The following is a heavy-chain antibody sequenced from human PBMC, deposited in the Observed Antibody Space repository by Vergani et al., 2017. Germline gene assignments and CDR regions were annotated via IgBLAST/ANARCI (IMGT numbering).Heavy chain of an antibody. CDR2: IYSGGST. CDR3: ARESQGIDY. CDR1: GFPAGTTY. Sequence: EVQLVESGGGLVQPGGSLRLSCAASGFPAGTTYLSWFRKAPGKGLEWASVIYSGGSTYYADSVKGRFTISRDNSKNTLYLQMNSLRAEDTAVYYCARESQGIDYWGQGTLVTVSS. V-gene: IGHV3-66*02. J-gene: IGHJ4*02.